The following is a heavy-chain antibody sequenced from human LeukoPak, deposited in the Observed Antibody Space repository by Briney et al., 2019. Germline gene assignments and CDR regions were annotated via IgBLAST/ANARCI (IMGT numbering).Heavy chain of an antibody. D-gene: IGHD3-22*01. Sequence: GGSLRLSCAASGFTFSSYWMSWVGQAPGKGLEWVANIKQDGSEKYYVDSVKGRFTISRDNAKNSLYLQMNSLRAEDTAVYYCARDRHYYDSSGYYYETFDYWGQGTLVTVSS. CDR3: ARDRHYYDSSGYYYETFDY. CDR2: IKQDGSEK. J-gene: IGHJ4*02. V-gene: IGHV3-7*01. CDR1: GFTFSSYW.